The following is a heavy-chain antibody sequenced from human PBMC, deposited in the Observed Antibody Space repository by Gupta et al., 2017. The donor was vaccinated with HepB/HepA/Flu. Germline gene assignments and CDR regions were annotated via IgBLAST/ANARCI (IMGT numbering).Heavy chain of an antibody. CDR1: GFTFNNYA. CDR3: AKLSATYYDSSGYYCDY. J-gene: IGHJ4*02. D-gene: IGHD3-22*01. CDR2: ITGSGGDT. Sequence: EVQLLDSGGGLVQPGGPLRLSCAASGFTFNNYAMAWVRQAPGKGLEWVSAITGSGGDTYYADSVKGRFTISRDNSKNTLFFQMNSLRAEDTAVYYCAKLSATYYDSSGYYCDYWGRGTLVTVSS. V-gene: IGHV3-23*01.